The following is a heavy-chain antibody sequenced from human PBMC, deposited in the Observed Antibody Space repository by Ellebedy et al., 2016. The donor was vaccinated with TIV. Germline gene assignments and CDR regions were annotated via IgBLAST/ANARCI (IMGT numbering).Heavy chain of an antibody. CDR1: GGSISSGGYY. J-gene: IGHJ5*02. V-gene: IGHV4-31*03. CDR3: ARFTMVRGGTYRDLPQYNWFDP. Sequence: SETLSLXCTVSGGSISSGGYYWSWIRQHPGKGLEWIGYIYYSGSTYYNPSLKSRVTISVDTSKNQFSLKLSSVTAADTAVYYCARFTMVRGGTYRDLPQYNWFDPWGQGTLVTVSS. CDR2: IYYSGST. D-gene: IGHD3-10*01.